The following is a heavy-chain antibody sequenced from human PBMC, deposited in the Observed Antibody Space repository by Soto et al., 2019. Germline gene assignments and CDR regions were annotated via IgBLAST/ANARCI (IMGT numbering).Heavy chain of an antibody. CDR3: ARGRYCLTGRCFPNWFDS. D-gene: IGHD2-15*01. CDR1: GDSISTVDYF. CDR2: IYKSTTT. V-gene: IGHV4-30-4*01. Sequence: SETLSLTCSVSGDSISTVDYFWAWIRQPPGQALEYIGYIYKSTTTYYDPSFESRVAISLDTSKSQFSLTVTSVTAADTAVYFCARGRYCLTGRCFPNWFDSWGQGALVTVSS. J-gene: IGHJ5*01.